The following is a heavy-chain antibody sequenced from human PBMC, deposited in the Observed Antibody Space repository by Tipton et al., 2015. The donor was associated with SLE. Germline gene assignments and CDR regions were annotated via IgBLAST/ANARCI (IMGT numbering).Heavy chain of an antibody. CDR3: ARAIARGSSRISDY. V-gene: IGHV3-23*01. D-gene: IGHD6-13*01. J-gene: IGHJ4*02. CDR2: SSAGGSST. Sequence: SLRLSSAASGFTFDKFDMSWARKAPGKGLVWDSSSSAGGSSTFYADSVRGRFTITRDNARNTLYLQMNSLRAEDSALYFCARAIARGSSRISDYWGQGPMVSVSS. CDR1: GFTFDKFD.